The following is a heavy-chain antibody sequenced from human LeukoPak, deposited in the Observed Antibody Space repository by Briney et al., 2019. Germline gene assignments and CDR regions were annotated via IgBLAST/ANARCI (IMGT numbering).Heavy chain of an antibody. CDR1: GYTFTSFY. Sequence: ASVKVSCKTSGYTFTSFYIHWVRQAPGQGLEWMGWISAYNGNTNYAQKLQGRVTMTTDTSTSTAYMELRSLRSDDTAVYYCARAVGATPGGHFDYWGQGTLVTVSS. D-gene: IGHD1-26*01. CDR3: ARAVGATPGGHFDY. J-gene: IGHJ4*02. CDR2: ISAYNGNT. V-gene: IGHV1-18*04.